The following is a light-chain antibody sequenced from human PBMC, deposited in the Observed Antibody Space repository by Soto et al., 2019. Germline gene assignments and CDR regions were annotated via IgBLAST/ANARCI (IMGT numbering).Light chain of an antibody. CDR2: DVT. V-gene: IGLV2-14*03. CDR1: TSDIGAYNY. CDR3: SSYTTINTVVV. Sequence: QLVLTQPASVSGSPGQSITISCTGTTSDIGAYNYVSWYQHHPGKAPKLLIYDVTDRPSGVSDRFSGSKSGNTASLTISGLLAEDEADYFCSSYTTINTVVVFGGGTKLTVL. J-gene: IGLJ2*01.